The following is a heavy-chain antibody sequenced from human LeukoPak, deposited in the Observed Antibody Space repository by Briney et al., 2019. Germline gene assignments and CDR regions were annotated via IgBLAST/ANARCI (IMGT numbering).Heavy chain of an antibody. CDR1: GFTFSSYG. CDR2: IRYDGSNK. Sequence: PGGSLRLSCAASGFTFSSYGMHWVRQAPGKGLEWVAFIRYDGSNKYYADSVKGRFTISRDNSKNTLYLQMNSLRAEDTAVYYCAKDRLSEVAAQIDYWGQGTLVTVSS. D-gene: IGHD6-6*01. CDR3: AKDRLSEVAAQIDY. J-gene: IGHJ4*02. V-gene: IGHV3-30*02.